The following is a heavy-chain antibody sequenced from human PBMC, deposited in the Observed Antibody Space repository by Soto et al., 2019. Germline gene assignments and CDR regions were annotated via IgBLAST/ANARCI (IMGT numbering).Heavy chain of an antibody. J-gene: IGHJ2*01. CDR3: ARWCGGDCYLGPYWYFDL. Sequence: EVQLVESGGGLVQPGGSLRLSCAASGFTFSSYEMNWVRQAPGKGLEWVSYISSSGSTIYYADSVKGRFTISRDNAKNSLYLQMNSLRAEDTAVYYCARWCGGDCYLGPYWYFDLWGRGTLVTVSS. CDR1: GFTFSSYE. V-gene: IGHV3-48*03. D-gene: IGHD2-21*02. CDR2: ISSSGSTI.